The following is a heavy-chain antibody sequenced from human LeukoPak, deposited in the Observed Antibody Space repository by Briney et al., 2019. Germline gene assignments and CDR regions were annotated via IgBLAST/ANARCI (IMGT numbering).Heavy chain of an antibody. CDR3: ASSDILTGYYFEFGAFDI. CDR2: ISAYNGNT. D-gene: IGHD3-9*01. CDR1: GYTFTSYG. V-gene: IGHV1-18*01. J-gene: IGHJ3*02. Sequence: ASVKVSCKASGYTFTSYGISWVRQAPGQGLEWVGWISAYNGNTNYAQKLQGRVTMTTDTSTSTAYMELRSLRSDDTAVYYCASSDILTGYYFEFGAFDIWGQGTMVTVSS.